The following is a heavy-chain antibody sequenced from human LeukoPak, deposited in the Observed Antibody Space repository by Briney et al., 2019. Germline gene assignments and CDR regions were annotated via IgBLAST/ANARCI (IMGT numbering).Heavy chain of an antibody. CDR2: IRSTANNYAT. J-gene: IGHJ1*01. Sequence: GGSLRLSCAASGFTFSGSAMHWVRQASGKGPEWVCRIRSTANNYATAYAASVKGRFTISRDDSKNTAYLQMNSLKTEDTAVYYCTSLPYDSGFYYYTEYFQHWGQGTLVTVSS. CDR1: GFTFSGSA. CDR3: TSLPYDSGFYYYTEYFQH. V-gene: IGHV3-73*01. D-gene: IGHD3-22*01.